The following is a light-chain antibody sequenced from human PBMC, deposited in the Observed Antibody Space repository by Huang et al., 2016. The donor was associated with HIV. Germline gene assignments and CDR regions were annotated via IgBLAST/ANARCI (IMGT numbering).Light chain of an antibody. J-gene: IGKJ5*01. V-gene: IGKV1D-13*01. CDR2: DAS. CDR3: QQFNNYLT. Sequence: IQLTQSPSSLSASVGDRVTITCRASRGISSGLAWYQQKPGKAPKLLIFDASSLESGVPSRFSGSGSGTDFTLTISSLQPEDFATYYCQQFNNYLTFGQGTRLEIQ. CDR1: RGISSG.